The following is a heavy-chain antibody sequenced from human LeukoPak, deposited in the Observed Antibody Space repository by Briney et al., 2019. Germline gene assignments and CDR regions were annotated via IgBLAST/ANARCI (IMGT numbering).Heavy chain of an antibody. CDR3: ARAARYCSSTSCYFVY. V-gene: IGHV3-30-3*01. Sequence: GGSLRLSCAASGFTFSSYAMHWVRQAPGKGLEWVAVISYDGSNKYYADSVKGRFTISRDNSKNMLYLQMNSLRAEDTAVYYCARAARYCSSTSCYFVYWGQGTLVTVSS. D-gene: IGHD2-2*01. CDR2: ISYDGSNK. CDR1: GFTFSSYA. J-gene: IGHJ4*02.